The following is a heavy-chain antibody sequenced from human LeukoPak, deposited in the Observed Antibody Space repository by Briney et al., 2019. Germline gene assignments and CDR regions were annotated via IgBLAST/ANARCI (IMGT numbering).Heavy chain of an antibody. CDR1: GGSISSGGYY. J-gene: IGHJ3*01. D-gene: IGHD3-3*01. CDR3: ARAFTIFGAGGFDV. Sequence: SETLSLTCTVSGGSISSGGYYWSWIRQHPGKGLEWIGYIFYNGRGYYNPSLKSRVAMSVDTSKNHFSLRLTSVTAADTAVYYCARAFTIFGAGGFDVWGQGTFVTVSS. V-gene: IGHV4-61*03. CDR2: IFYNGRG.